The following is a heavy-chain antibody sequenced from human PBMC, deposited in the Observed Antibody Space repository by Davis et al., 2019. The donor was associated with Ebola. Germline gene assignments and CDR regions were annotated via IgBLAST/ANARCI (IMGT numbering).Heavy chain of an antibody. D-gene: IGHD5-24*01. V-gene: IGHV4-59*11. Sequence: PSETLSLTCTVSGVFISSHYWSWIRQPPGRGLEWIAYSGSTSYSPSLKGRATMSVDTSKNQFSLKLTSVTAADTAFYYCARDRKGDGYAGFDYWGQGALVTVSS. CDR3: ARDRKGDGYAGFDY. CDR1: GVFISSHY. J-gene: IGHJ4*02. CDR2: SGST.